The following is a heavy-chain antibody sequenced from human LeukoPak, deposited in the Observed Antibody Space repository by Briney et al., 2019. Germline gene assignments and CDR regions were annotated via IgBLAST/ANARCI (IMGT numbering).Heavy chain of an antibody. D-gene: IGHD6-19*01. J-gene: IGHJ4*02. CDR2: ISGDGGSK. CDR1: GFTFDDHD. CDR3: ARDMRVGPTIPVAALNDY. Sequence: GGSLRLSCAASGFTFDDHDMQWVRQAPGKGLQWVSLISGDGGSKYYSDSVQGRFTISRDNSKNFLYLQMNSLRTEDTGFYYCARDMRVGPTIPVAALNDYWGQGTLVTVSS. V-gene: IGHV3-43*02.